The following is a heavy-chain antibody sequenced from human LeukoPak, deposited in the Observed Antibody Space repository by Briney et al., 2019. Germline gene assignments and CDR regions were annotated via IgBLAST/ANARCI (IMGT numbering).Heavy chain of an antibody. CDR1: GFTFSSYA. CDR2: ISGSGGST. J-gene: IGHJ4*02. Sequence: GGSLRLSCAAPGFTFSSYAMSWVRQAPGKGLEWVSAISGSGGSTYYADSVKGRFTISRDNSKNTLYLQMNSLRAEDTAVYYCAKDNGHNWNDGVDYWGQGTLVTVSS. CDR3: AKDNGHNWNDGVDY. V-gene: IGHV3-23*01. D-gene: IGHD1-1*01.